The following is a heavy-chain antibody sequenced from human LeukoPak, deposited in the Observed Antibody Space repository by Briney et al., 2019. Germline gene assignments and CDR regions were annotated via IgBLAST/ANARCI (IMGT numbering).Heavy chain of an antibody. V-gene: IGHV1-18*01. D-gene: IGHD4-17*01. CDR1: GYTFTSYG. CDR3: ASGKTTVTTNWFDP. CDR2: ISAYNGNT. J-gene: IGHJ5*02. Sequence: ASVKVSCKASGYTFTSYGISWVRQAPGQGLEWMGWISAYNGNTNYAQKLQGRVTMTTDTSTSTAYMELRSLRSDDTAVYYCASGKTTVTTNWFDPWGQGTLVTVSS.